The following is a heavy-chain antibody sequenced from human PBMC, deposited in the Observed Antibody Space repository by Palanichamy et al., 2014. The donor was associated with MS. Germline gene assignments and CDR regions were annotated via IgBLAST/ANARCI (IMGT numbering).Heavy chain of an antibody. CDR3: ARESWFGEYRGYYFDH. D-gene: IGHD3-10*01. CDR2: IYIAGST. J-gene: IGHJ4*02. Sequence: EVQLVESGGGLIQPGGSLRVSCAASGFTVSSKYMHWVRQAPGKGLEWVSVIYIAGSTCYADSVKGRFTVSRDNSKNTLYLQMNSLRAEDTAVYYCARESWFGEYRGYYFDHWGQGTLVTVSS. V-gene: IGHV3-53*01. CDR1: GFTVSSKY.